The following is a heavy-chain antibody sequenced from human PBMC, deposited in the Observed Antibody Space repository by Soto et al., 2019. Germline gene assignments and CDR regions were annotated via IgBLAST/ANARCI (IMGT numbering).Heavy chain of an antibody. CDR3: ARGDTAMGSPCGMDV. J-gene: IGHJ6*02. CDR2: IYSGGST. CDR1: GFTVSSNY. V-gene: IGHV3-53*04. D-gene: IGHD5-18*01. Sequence: GGSLRLSCAASGFTVSSNYMSWVRQAPGKGLEWVSVIYSGGSTYYADSVKGRFTISRHNSKNTLYLQMNSLRAEDTAVYYCARGDTAMGSPCGMDVWGQGTTVTVSS.